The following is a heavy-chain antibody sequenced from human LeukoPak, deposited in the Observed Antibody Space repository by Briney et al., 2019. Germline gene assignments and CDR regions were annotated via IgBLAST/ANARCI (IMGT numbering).Heavy chain of an antibody. CDR2: IIPIFGTA. CDR1: GGTFSSYA. V-gene: IGHV1-69*01. D-gene: IGHD3-10*01. J-gene: IGHJ6*03. CDR3: ARDTWGLWFEGYYYYMDV. Sequence: SVKVSCKASGGTFSSYAISWVRQAPGQGLEWMGGIIPIFGTANYAQKFQGRVTITADESTSTAYMELSSLRSEDTAVYYCARDTWGLWFEGYYYYMDVWGKGTTVTISS.